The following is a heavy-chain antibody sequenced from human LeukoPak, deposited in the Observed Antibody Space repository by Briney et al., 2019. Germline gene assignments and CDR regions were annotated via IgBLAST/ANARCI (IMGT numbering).Heavy chain of an antibody. CDR3: ARGRWELLDY. Sequence: ASVKVSCKASGYTFTGYYTLWVRRAPGPGLEWMGWINPNSGGTNYAQKFQGRVTMTRDTSISTAYMELSRLRSDDTAVYYCARGRWELLDYWGQGTLVTVSS. CDR2: INPNSGGT. CDR1: GYTFTGYY. D-gene: IGHD1-26*01. J-gene: IGHJ4*02. V-gene: IGHV1-2*02.